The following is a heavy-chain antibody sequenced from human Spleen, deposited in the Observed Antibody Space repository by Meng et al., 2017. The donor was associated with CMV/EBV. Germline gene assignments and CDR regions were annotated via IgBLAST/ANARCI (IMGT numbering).Heavy chain of an antibody. D-gene: IGHD3-3*01. CDR1: GFTVSSNY. CDR2: IYSGGST. V-gene: IGHV3-53*01. CDR3: ARDWSGYLSVGSYVVMDV. J-gene: IGHJ6*02. Sequence: GESLKISCAASGFTVSSNYMSWVRQAPGKGLEWVSVIYSGGSTYYADSVKGRFTISGDNSKNTLYLQMNSLRAEDTAVYYCARDWSGYLSVGSYVVMDVWGQGTTVTVSS.